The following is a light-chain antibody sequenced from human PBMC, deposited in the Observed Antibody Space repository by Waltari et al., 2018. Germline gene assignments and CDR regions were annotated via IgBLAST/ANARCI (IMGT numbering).Light chain of an antibody. CDR2: GSS. Sequence: QSVLTQPPSVSRAPGPTVPIPCPGTGSNIGAASVFPWYQHLPRAAPKLLISGSSTRPLGVPDRLFGSTSGTSASLAITGLQAEDEADYYCQSYETSLSVVFGGGTKLTVL. CDR3: QSYETSLSVV. J-gene: IGLJ3*02. CDR1: GSNIGAASV. V-gene: IGLV1-40*01.